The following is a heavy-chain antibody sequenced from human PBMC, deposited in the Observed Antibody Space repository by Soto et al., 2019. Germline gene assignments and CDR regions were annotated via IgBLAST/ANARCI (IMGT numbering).Heavy chain of an antibody. CDR1: GYTFTSYY. J-gene: IGHJ3*02. V-gene: IGHV1-46*01. CDR3: ARLSHVYGDYVGAFDI. D-gene: IGHD4-17*01. CDR2: INPSGGYT. Sequence: GASVKVSCKASGYTFTSYYMHWVRQAPGQGLEWMGIINPSGGYTSYAQKFQGRVTMTRDTSTRTVYMELSSLKASDTAMYYCARLSHVYGDYVGAFDIWGQGTMVTVSS.